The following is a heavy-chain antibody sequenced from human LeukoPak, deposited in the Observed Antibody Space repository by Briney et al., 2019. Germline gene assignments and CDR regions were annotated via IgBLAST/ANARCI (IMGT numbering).Heavy chain of an antibody. V-gene: IGHV4-4*09. D-gene: IGHD2-21*01. CDR3: ARLPRNDYPGDAFDY. CDR2: IYASGST. J-gene: IGHJ4*02. Sequence: PSVTLSLTCTVSGDSINSNFWNWIRQPPGSGLEWIGYIYASGSTNYNPSLKSRVTISVDTSKNQFSLRLNSVTAADTAVYYCARLPRNDYPGDAFDYWGQGTLVTVSS. CDR1: GDSINSNF.